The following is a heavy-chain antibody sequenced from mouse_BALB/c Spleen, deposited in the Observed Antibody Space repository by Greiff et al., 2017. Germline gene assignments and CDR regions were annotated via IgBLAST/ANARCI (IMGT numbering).Heavy chain of an antibody. CDR2: ISYSGST. V-gene: IGHV3-8*02. Sequence: VQLKESGPSLVKPSQTLSLTCSVTGDSITSGYWNWIRKFPGNKLEYMGYISYSGSTYYNPSLKSRISITRDTSKNQYYLQLNSVTTEDTATYYCARYYDYDDYYAMDYWGQGTSVTVSS. J-gene: IGHJ4*01. D-gene: IGHD2-4*01. CDR3: ARYYDYDDYYAMDY. CDR1: GDSITSGY.